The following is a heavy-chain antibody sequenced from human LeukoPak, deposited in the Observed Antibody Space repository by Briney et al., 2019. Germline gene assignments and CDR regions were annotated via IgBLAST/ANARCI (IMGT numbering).Heavy chain of an antibody. J-gene: IGHJ4*02. CDR2: MSAYNGNT. D-gene: IGHD2-2*01. CDR3: AKEEDCSSTSCYVGQFDY. CDR1: GYTFTSYG. V-gene: IGHV1-18*01. Sequence: GASVKVSCKASGYTFTSYGISWVRQAPGQGLEWMGWMSAYNGNTNYAQKLQGRVTMTTDTSTSTAYMELRSLRSDDTAVYYCAKEEDCSSTSCYVGQFDYWGQGTLVTVSS.